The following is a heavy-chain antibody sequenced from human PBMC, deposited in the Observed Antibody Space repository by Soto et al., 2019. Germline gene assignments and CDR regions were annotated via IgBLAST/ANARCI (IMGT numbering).Heavy chain of an antibody. V-gene: IGHV5-10-1*01. Sequence: GESLKISCKGSGYSFAGYWITWERQKPGKGLEWMGRIDPSDSQTYYSPSFRGHVTISVTKSITTVFLQWSSLRASDTAMYYCARQIYDSDTGPNFQYYFDSWGQGTPVTVSS. CDR3: ARQIYDSDTGPNFQYYFDS. J-gene: IGHJ4*02. CDR2: IDPSDSQT. D-gene: IGHD3-22*01. CDR1: GYSFAGYW.